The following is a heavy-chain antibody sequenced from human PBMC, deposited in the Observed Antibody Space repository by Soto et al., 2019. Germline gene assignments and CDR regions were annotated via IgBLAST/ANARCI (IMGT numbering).Heavy chain of an antibody. CDR3: ARYHLISLRNDS. Sequence: QVQLQESGPGLVKPSQTLSLTCTVSGGSISSGGYYWSWIRQHPGKGLEWIGYIYYSGSTYYNPSLKGRVTISVDTSKHLFSLKLSSVTAADTAVYCCARYHLISLRNDSWGQGTLVTVSS. J-gene: IGHJ4*02. CDR1: GGSISSGGYY. V-gene: IGHV4-31*03. D-gene: IGHD2-2*01. CDR2: IYYSGST.